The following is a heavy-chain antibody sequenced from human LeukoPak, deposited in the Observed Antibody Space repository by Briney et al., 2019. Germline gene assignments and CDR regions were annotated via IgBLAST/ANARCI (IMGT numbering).Heavy chain of an antibody. D-gene: IGHD2-2*01. J-gene: IGHJ4*02. V-gene: IGHV4-59*01. CDR1: GGSISSYY. Sequence: SETLSLTCTVSGGSISSYYWSWILQPPGKGLEWIGYIYYSGSTNYNPSLKSRVTISVDTSKNQFSLKLSSVTAADTAVYYCARVARQRCQLPRAPIFDYWGQGTLVTVSS. CDR2: IYYSGST. CDR3: ARVARQRCQLPRAPIFDY.